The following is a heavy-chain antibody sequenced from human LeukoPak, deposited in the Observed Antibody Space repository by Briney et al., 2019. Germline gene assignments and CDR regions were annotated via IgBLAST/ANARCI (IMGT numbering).Heavy chain of an antibody. V-gene: IGHV4-4*02. Sequence: PSETLSLTCTVSLDSTTSNFWSWVRQPPGKGLEWIGEIHRSGSPNYNPSLQSRVTISIDRSRNQVVLELSSVTAADTAFYYCAREILGGFNPGAYWGQGTLVTVSS. CDR2: IHRSGSP. CDR3: AREILGGFNPGAY. J-gene: IGHJ4*02. CDR1: LDSTTSNF. D-gene: IGHD1-14*01.